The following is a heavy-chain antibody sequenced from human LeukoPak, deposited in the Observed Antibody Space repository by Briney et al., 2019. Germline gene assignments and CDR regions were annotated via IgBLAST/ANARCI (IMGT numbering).Heavy chain of an antibody. CDR2: IYYSGST. Sequence: SETLFLTCTVSGGSISSYYWSWIRQPPGKGLEWTGYIYYSGSTNYNPSLKSRVTISVDTSKNQFSLKLSSVTAADTAVYYCARESVEGAFDIWGQGTMVTVSS. CDR1: GGSISSYY. V-gene: IGHV4-59*01. D-gene: IGHD5-24*01. J-gene: IGHJ3*02. CDR3: ARESVEGAFDI.